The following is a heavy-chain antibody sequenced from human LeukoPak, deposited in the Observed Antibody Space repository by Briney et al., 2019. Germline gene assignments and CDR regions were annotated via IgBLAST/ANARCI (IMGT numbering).Heavy chain of an antibody. CDR2: INHSGST. Sequence: SETLSLTCAVYGGSFSGYYWSWIRQPPGKGLEWIGEINHSGSTNYNPSLKSRVTILVDTSKNQFSLKLSSVTAADTAVYYCARGRWFGEFDYWGQGTLVTVSS. V-gene: IGHV4-34*01. D-gene: IGHD3-10*01. J-gene: IGHJ4*02. CDR3: ARGRWFGEFDY. CDR1: GGSFSGYY.